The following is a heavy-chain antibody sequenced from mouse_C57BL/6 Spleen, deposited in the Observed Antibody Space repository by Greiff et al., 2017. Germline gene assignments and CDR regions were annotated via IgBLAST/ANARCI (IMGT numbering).Heavy chain of an antibody. CDR2: IRSGSSTI. J-gene: IGHJ1*03. D-gene: IGHD1-1*01. V-gene: IGHV5-17*01. Sequence: EVQLVESGGGLVKPGGSLKLSCAASGFTFSDYGMHWVRQAPEKGLEWVAYIRSGSSTIYYADTVKGRFPISRDNAKNTLFLQMTSLRSEDTAMYYCAREDVSSLSDWYFDVWGTGTTVTVSS. CDR3: AREDVSSLSDWYFDV. CDR1: GFTFSDYG.